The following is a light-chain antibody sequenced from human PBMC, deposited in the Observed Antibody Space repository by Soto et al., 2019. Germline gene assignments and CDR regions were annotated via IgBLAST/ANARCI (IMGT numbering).Light chain of an antibody. J-gene: IGKJ1*01. V-gene: IGKV3-15*01. CDR2: GAS. Sequence: EVVMTQSPATLSVSPGERATLSCRASETVATNLAWYQQKPGQAPRLLISGASTRADGISDRFRGSGSGTEFTLTNSSLRSEDSAIYYCQQSFEWPPKTFGQGTKVQI. CDR3: QQSFEWPPKT. CDR1: ETVATN.